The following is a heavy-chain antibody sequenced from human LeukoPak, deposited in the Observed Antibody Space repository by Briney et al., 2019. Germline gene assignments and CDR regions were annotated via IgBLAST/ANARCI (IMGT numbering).Heavy chain of an antibody. J-gene: IGHJ6*02. CDR3: AKNYASGRGVPYAMDV. CDR1: GFNFADHA. Sequence: GGSLRLSCAASGFNFADHAMRWVRQAPGKGLEWVSAISGISGSTTIYADSVKGRFAVSRDNSRNTLFLQMNSLRAEDTAVYYCAKNYASGRGVPYAMDVWGQGTTVTVSS. CDR2: ISGISGSTT. V-gene: IGHV3-23*01. D-gene: IGHD3-10*01.